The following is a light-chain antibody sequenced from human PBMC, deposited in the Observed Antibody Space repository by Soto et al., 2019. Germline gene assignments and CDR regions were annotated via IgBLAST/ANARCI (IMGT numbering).Light chain of an antibody. CDR1: SSNIGSNT. CDR2: SNN. J-gene: IGLJ1*01. Sequence: QSVLTQPPSASGTPGQRVTISCSGSSSNIGSNTVNWYQQLPGTAPKLLIYSNNQRHSGVPDRFSGSKSGTSASLAISGLKFEDEADYYCAAWDASLNGYVFGTGTKLTV. V-gene: IGLV1-44*01. CDR3: AAWDASLNGYV.